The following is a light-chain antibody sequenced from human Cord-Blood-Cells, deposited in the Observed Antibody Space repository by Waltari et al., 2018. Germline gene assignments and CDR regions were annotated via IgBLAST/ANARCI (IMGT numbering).Light chain of an antibody. Sequence: DIQMTQSPSSLSASVGDRVTITCRASQSISSYLNWYQQKPGKAPKLLNYAACSLQSGVPSRFSGSGSGTDFTLTISSLQPEDFATYYCQQSYSTLMYTFGQGTRLEIK. CDR1: QSISSY. J-gene: IGKJ2*01. V-gene: IGKV1-39*01. CDR2: AAC. CDR3: QQSYSTLMYT.